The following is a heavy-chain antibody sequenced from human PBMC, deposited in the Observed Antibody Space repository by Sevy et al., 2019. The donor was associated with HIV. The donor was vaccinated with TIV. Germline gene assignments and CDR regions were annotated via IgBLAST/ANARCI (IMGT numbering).Heavy chain of an antibody. CDR2: FDPEDGET. CDR3: ATLDFWSDYPFYGVDV. D-gene: IGHD3-3*01. CDR1: GYTLSKLP. Sequence: ASVKVSCKVSGYTLSKLPMHWVRQAPGKGLEWMGGFDPEDGETIYAQKFQGRVIMTGDTSSDTAYMGLSSLRSEDTAVYYCATLDFWSDYPFYGVDVWGQGTTVTVSS. J-gene: IGHJ6*02. V-gene: IGHV1-24*01.